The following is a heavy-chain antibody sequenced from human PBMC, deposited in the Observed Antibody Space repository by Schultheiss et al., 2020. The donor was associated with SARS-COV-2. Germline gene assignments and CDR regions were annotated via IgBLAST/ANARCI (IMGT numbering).Heavy chain of an antibody. Sequence: GESLKISCAASGFTFSSYWMSWVRQAPGKGLEWVSYISSSSSTIYYADSVKGRFTISRDNAKNSLYLQMNSLRAEDTAVYYCARDQGLDIWGQGTMVTVS. CDR1: GFTFSSYW. CDR2: ISSSSSTI. J-gene: IGHJ3*02. V-gene: IGHV3-48*01. CDR3: ARDQGLDI.